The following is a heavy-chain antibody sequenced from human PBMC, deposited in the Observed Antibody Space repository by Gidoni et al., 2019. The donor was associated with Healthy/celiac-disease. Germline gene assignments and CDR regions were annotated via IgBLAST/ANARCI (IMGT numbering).Heavy chain of an antibody. J-gene: IGHJ4*02. CDR3: ARIEGAAAAGLFYFDY. V-gene: IGHV2-26*01. CDR1: GFSLSNARMG. D-gene: IGHD6-13*01. Sequence: QVTLKESGPVLVKPTETLTLTCTVSGFSLSNARMGVRWIRQPPGKALEWLAHIFSNDEKSYSTSPKSRLTISKDTSKSQVVLTMTNMDPVDTATYYCARIEGAAAAGLFYFDYWGQGTLVTVSS. CDR2: IFSNDEK.